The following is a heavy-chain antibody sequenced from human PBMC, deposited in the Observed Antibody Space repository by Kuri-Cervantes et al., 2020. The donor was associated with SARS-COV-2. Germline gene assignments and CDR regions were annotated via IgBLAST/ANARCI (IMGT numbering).Heavy chain of an antibody. CDR2: ISGSGTGA. Sequence: ETLSLTCAASGFSFSSYAMSWVRQAPGKGLEWVSVISGSGTGAYYADSVKGRFTISRDNSKNTLYLQMNSLRAEDTAVYFCAKDPTATTEYYYAMDGWGQGTTVTVSS. D-gene: IGHD1-7*01. J-gene: IGHJ6*02. V-gene: IGHV3-23*01. CDR1: GFSFSSYA. CDR3: AKDPTATTEYYYAMDG.